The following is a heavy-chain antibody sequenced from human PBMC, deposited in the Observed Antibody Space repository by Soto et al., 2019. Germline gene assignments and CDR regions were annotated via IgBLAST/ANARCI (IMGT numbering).Heavy chain of an antibody. Sequence: QVQLVQSGAEVKKPGSSVKVSCEASGGSFISYTFTWVRQALGQGLEWMGRIIPIQGRANYALKLQDRVTITADRSTKTVYMELRSLRPEDTAVYYCAKSLLFVDHAYMDVWGKGTTVTVSS. J-gene: IGHJ6*03. V-gene: IGHV1-69*02. D-gene: IGHD2-21*01. CDR2: IIPIQGRA. CDR3: AKSLLFVDHAYMDV. CDR1: GGSFISYT.